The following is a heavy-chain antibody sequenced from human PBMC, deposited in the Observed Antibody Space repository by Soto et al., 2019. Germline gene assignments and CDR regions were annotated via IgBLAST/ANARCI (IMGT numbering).Heavy chain of an antibody. CDR3: ARVPVRREPRGRYCYYGMDG. CDR2: IIPIFGTA. CDR1: GGTFSSYA. J-gene: IGHJ6*01. D-gene: IGHD3-16*01. V-gene: IGHV1-69*13. Sequence: SVKVSCKASGGTFSSYAISWVRQAPGQGLEWMGGIIPIFGTANYAQKFQGRVTITADESTSTAYMELSSLRSEDTAVYYCARVPVRREPRGRYCYYGMDGWRKGSRCTV.